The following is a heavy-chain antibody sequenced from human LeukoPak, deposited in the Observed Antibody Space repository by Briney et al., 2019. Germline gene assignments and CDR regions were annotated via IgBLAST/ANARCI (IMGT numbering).Heavy chain of an antibody. Sequence: SETLSLTCTVSGGSISSYYWSWIRQPAGKGLEWIGRIYISGSTNYNPSLKSRVTMSVDTSKNQFSLKLSSVTAADTAVYYCARDVAGWSGYYSAFDIWGQGTMVTVSS. CDR2: IYISGST. CDR3: ARDVAGWSGYYSAFDI. D-gene: IGHD3-3*01. J-gene: IGHJ3*02. CDR1: GGSISSYY. V-gene: IGHV4-4*07.